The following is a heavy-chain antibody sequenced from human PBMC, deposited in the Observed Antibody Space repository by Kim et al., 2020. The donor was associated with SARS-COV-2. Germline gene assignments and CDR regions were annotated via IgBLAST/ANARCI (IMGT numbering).Heavy chain of an antibody. CDR3: ARDIMITFGGVSFDY. V-gene: IGHV3-30-3*01. Sequence: GGSLRLSCAASGFTFSSYAMHWVRQAPGKGLEWVAVISYDGSNKYYADSVKGRFTISRDNSKNTLYLQMNSLRAEDTAVYYCARDIMITFGGVSFDYWGQGTLVTVSS. CDR2: ISYDGSNK. CDR1: GFTFSSYA. D-gene: IGHD3-16*01. J-gene: IGHJ4*02.